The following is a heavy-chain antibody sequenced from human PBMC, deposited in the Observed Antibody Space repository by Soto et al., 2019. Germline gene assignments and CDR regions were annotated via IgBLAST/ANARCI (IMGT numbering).Heavy chain of an antibody. D-gene: IGHD2-15*01. CDR2: INHSGST. V-gene: IGHV4-34*01. J-gene: IGHJ4*02. CDR1: GGSFSGYY. Sequence: SETLSLTCAVYGGSFSGYYWSWIRQPPGKGLEWIGEINHSGSTNYNPSLKSRVTISVDTSKNQFSLKLSSVTAADTAVYYCARPFRRFCGGGSCPTFDYGGQEPLATVSS. CDR3: ARPFRRFCGGGSCPTFDY.